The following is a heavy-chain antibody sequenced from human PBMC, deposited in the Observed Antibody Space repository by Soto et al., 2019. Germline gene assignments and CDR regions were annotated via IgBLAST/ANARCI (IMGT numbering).Heavy chain of an antibody. CDR2: IYYRGNT. CDR1: GGSISSGGYY. CDR3: ARHPGYYDILTGYSTYYFDY. Sequence: SETLSLTCTVSGGSISSGGYYWSWIRQHPGKGLEWIGYIYYRGNTNYNPSLKSRVTISLDTSKNQFSLKLSSVTAADTAVYYCARHPGYYDILTGYSTYYFDYWGQGILVTVSS. D-gene: IGHD3-9*01. V-gene: IGHV4-61*08. J-gene: IGHJ4*02.